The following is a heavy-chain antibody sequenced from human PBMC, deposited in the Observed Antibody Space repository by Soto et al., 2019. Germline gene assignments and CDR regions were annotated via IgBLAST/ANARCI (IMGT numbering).Heavy chain of an antibody. V-gene: IGHV4-59*08. CDR1: GGSISSYY. J-gene: IGHJ6*03. CDR2: IYYSGST. D-gene: IGHD6-6*01. Sequence: QVQLQESGPGLVKPSETLSLTCTVSGGSISSYYWSWIRQPPGKGLEWIGYIYYSGSTNYNPSLKSRVTISVDTSKNQFSLKLSSVTAADTAVYYCARQKEEGIAARPGRAYYYYYMDVWGKGTTVTVSS. CDR3: ARQKEEGIAARPGRAYYYYYMDV.